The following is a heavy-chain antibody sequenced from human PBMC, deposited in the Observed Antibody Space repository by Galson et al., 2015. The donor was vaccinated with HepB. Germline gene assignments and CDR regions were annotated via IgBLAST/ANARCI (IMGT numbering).Heavy chain of an antibody. Sequence: SLRLSCATFGFTFSRYAMSWVRQAPGKGLEWVSGMSGPGGTTFYSDSVKGRFTISRDNSKNTLYLQMNSLRVEDTAVYYCARTFYFDYWGQGTLVTVSS. J-gene: IGHJ4*02. D-gene: IGHD3-16*01. CDR1: GFTFSRYA. V-gene: IGHV3-23*01. CDR3: ARTFYFDY. CDR2: MSGPGGTT.